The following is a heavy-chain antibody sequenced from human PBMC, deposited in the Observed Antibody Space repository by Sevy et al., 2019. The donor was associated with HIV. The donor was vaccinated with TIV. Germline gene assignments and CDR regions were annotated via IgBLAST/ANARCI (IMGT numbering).Heavy chain of an antibody. Sequence: SLRLSCAASGFTFDDYAMHWVRQAPGKGLEWVSGISWNSGSIGYADSVKGRFTISRDNAKNSLYLQMNSLRAEDTALYYCAKDTLPYYDSSGGSFQHWGQGTLVTVSS. CDR1: GFTFDDYA. J-gene: IGHJ1*01. CDR3: AKDTLPYYDSSGGSFQH. D-gene: IGHD3-22*01. CDR2: ISWNSGSI. V-gene: IGHV3-9*01.